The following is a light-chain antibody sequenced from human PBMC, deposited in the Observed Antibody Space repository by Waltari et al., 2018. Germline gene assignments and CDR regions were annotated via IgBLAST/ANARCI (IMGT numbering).Light chain of an antibody. J-gene: IGLJ1*01. CDR1: SSDVGGYNY. Sequence: QSALTQPPSASGSPGPSVTISCTGTSSDVGGYNYVSWYQQHPGKAPKHMIYEVSKRPSGVPDRFSGSKSGNTASLTVSGLQAEDEADYYCSSYAGSNNSVFGTGTKVTVL. CDR2: EVS. CDR3: SSYAGSNNSV. V-gene: IGLV2-8*01.